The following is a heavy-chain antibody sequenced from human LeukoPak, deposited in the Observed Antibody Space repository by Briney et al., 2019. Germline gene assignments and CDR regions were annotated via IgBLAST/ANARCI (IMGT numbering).Heavy chain of an antibody. CDR3: ATSRSFDY. V-gene: IGHV3-74*01. CDR1: GFSFSSHW. Sequence: PGGSLRLSCAASGFSFSSHWMHWVRQAPGKGLVWVSGIKSDGSGTNYADSVKGRFTISRDNAKNTLYLQMNSLRAEDTAVYYCATSRSFDYWDQGILVTVSS. D-gene: IGHD6-6*01. CDR2: IKSDGSGT. J-gene: IGHJ4*02.